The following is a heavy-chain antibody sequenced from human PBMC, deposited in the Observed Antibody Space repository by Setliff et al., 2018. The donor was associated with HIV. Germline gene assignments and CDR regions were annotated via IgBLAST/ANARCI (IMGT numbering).Heavy chain of an antibody. CDR3: ARTRGYTYGYIDY. V-gene: IGHV4-34*01. J-gene: IGHJ4*02. CDR2: INHGGST. D-gene: IGHD5-18*01. Sequence: SETLSLTCAVYGGSFSNYYWSWIRQSPGEGLEWIGEINHGGSTNYNPSLKSRVFISVDLSINQFSLKLHSVTAADTAVYYCARTRGYTYGYIDYWGQGTLVTVSS. CDR1: GGSFSNYY.